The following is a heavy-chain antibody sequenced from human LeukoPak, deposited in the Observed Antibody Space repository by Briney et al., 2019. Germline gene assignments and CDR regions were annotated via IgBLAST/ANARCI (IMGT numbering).Heavy chain of an antibody. CDR2: VSYDGDNI. D-gene: IGHD6-19*01. Sequence: GGSLRLSCAASGFTFSVYGMHWVRQAPGKGLEWVAVVSYDGDNIYYADSVKGRFTISRDNSRNTLYLQMNSLRTEDTATYYCAKELRSGWLYYFDYWGQGTLVTVSS. CDR1: GFTFSVYG. CDR3: AKELRSGWLYYFDY. V-gene: IGHV3-30*18. J-gene: IGHJ4*02.